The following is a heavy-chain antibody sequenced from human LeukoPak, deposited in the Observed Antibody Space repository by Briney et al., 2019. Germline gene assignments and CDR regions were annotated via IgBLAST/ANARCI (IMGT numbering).Heavy chain of an antibody. D-gene: IGHD2-15*01. CDR2: ISSSSSYI. V-gene: IGHV3-21*01. CDR3: AREDCSGGSCLSYYYYMDG. Sequence: GGSLRLSCAAYAFTFTSLSMNWVRQAPGKGLEWVSSISSSSSYIYYADSVKGRFTSARDNAKNSLYLQMNSLRAEDTAVYYCAREDCSGGSCLSYYYYMDGWGKGTTVTVSS. CDR1: AFTFTSLS. J-gene: IGHJ6*03.